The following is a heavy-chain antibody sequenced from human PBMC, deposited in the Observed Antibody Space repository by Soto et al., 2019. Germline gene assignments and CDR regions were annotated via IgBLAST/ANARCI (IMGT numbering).Heavy chain of an antibody. CDR1: GFTFSSYG. D-gene: IGHD3-10*01. Sequence: GGSLRLSCAASGFTFSSYGMHWVRRAPGKGLEWVAVIWYDGSNKYYADSVKGRFTISRDNSKNTLYLQMNSLRAEDTAVYYCATSPPGAYYYYYMDVWGKGTTVTVSS. V-gene: IGHV3-33*01. CDR2: IWYDGSNK. J-gene: IGHJ6*03. CDR3: ATSPPGAYYYYYMDV.